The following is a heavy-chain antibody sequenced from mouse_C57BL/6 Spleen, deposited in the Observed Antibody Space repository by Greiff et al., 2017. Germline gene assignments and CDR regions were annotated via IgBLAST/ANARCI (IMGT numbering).Heavy chain of an antibody. CDR3: AGTWYFDV. CDR2: ISYDGSN. D-gene: IGHD4-1*01. Sequence: VQLKESGPGLVKPSQSLSLTCSVTGYSITSGYYWNWIRQFPGNKLEWMGYISYDGSNNYNPSLKNRISITRDTSKNQFFLKLNSVTTEDTATYYCAGTWYFDVWGTGTTVTVSS. V-gene: IGHV3-6*01. J-gene: IGHJ1*03. CDR1: GYSITSGYY.